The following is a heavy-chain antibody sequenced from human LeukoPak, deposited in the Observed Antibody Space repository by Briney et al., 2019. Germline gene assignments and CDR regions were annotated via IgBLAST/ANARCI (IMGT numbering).Heavy chain of an antibody. J-gene: IGHJ4*02. CDR3: AREWQGGIAAAGTRIEGDY. D-gene: IGHD6-13*01. CDR2: IKQDGSEK. Sequence: GGSLRLSCAVSGFSVSGYWMTWVRQAPGKGLEWVANIKQDGSEKNYVDSVKGRFTISRDNAENSLFLQMNSLRVEDTAVYYCAREWQGGIAAAGTRIEGDYWGQGTLVAVTS. V-gene: IGHV3-7*01. CDR1: GFSVSGYW.